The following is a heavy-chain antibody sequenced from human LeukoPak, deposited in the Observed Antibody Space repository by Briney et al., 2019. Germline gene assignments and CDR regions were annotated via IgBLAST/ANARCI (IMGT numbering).Heavy chain of an antibody. CDR1: GGSISSYY. D-gene: IGHD2-21*01. CDR2: IYYSGST. J-gene: IGHJ6*03. CDR3: ARDTRLWLPYYYYYMDV. V-gene: IGHV4-59*12. Sequence: PSETLSLTCTVSGGSISSYYWSWIRQPPGKGLEWIGYIYYSGSTYYNPSLKSRVTISVDTPKNQFSLKLSSVTAADTAVYYCARDTRLWLPYYYYYMDVWGKGTTVTVSS.